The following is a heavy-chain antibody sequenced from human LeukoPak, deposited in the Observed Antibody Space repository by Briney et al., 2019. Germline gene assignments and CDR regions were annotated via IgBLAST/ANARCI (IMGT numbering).Heavy chain of an antibody. V-gene: IGHV3-66*01. Sequence: PGGSLRLSCAASGFTVSSNYMSWVRQAPGKGLEWVSVIYTGGSTYYADSVKGRFTISRDFSKNTVCLQMNSLRDEDTAVYYCVRGRGDGYISGVDYWGQGTLVTVSS. D-gene: IGHD5-24*01. CDR2: IYTGGST. J-gene: IGHJ4*02. CDR3: VRGRGDGYISGVDY. CDR1: GFTVSSNY.